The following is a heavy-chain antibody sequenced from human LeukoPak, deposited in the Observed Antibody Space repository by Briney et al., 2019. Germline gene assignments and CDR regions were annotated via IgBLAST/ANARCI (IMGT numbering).Heavy chain of an antibody. CDR2: ISYDGSNK. CDR1: GFTFSDYY. CDR3: ARGAVTTSYYYYYMDV. V-gene: IGHV3-30-3*01. Sequence: GGSLRLSCAASGFTFSDYYMSWVRQAPGKGLEWVAVISYDGSNKYYADSVKGRLTISRDNSKNTLYLQMNSLRAEDTAVYYCARGAVTTSYYYYYMDVWGKGTTVTVSS. D-gene: IGHD4-11*01. J-gene: IGHJ6*03.